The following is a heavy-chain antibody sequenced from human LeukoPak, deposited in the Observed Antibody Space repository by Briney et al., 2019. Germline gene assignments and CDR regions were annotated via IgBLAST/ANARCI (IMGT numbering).Heavy chain of an antibody. CDR3: ARERSGSYDY. Sequence: PSETLSLTCTVSGGSISSYYWSWIRQPPGKGLEWIGYIYYSGSTNYNPSLKSRVTISVDPSKNQFSLKLSTVTAADTAVYYCARERSGSYDYWGRGTLVTVSS. V-gene: IGHV4-59*01. CDR1: GGSISSYY. J-gene: IGHJ4*02. CDR2: IYYSGST. D-gene: IGHD1-26*01.